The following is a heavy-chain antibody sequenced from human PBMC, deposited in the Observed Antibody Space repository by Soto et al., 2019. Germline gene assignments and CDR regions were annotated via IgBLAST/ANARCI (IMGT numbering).Heavy chain of an antibody. CDR3: ARVRRNDASDYYGMDV. CDR1: GYSSST. CDR2: ISSGSTTI. D-gene: IGHD1-1*01. V-gene: IGHV3-48*02. J-gene: IGHJ6*02. Sequence: PGESLKISCKGSGYSSSTMNWVRQAPGKGLEWVSYISSGSTTIYYAESVKGRFTISRDNGKNSLYLQMNSLRDEDTAVYYCARVRRNDASDYYGMDVWGQGTTVTVSS.